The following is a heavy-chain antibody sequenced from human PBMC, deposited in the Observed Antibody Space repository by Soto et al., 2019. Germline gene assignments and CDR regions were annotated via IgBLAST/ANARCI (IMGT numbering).Heavy chain of an antibody. CDR1: GFTFSGSA. J-gene: IGHJ6*02. D-gene: IGHD2-2*01. CDR3: TRLSYCSSTSCYYYYRMDV. CDR2: IRSKANSYAT. V-gene: IGHV3-73*01. Sequence: GVSLRLSCAASGFTFSGSAMHWVRQASGKGLEWVGRIRSKANSYATAYAASVKGRFTISRDDSKNTAYLQMNSLKTEDTAVYYRTRLSYCSSTSCYYYYRMDVWGQATPATVCS.